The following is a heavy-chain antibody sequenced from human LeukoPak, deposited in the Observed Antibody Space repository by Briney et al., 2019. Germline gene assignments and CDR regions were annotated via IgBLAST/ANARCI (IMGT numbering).Heavy chain of an antibody. Sequence: GGSLRLSCAVSGFTFSSHCLSWVRQAPAKGLEWVANIKEDGSEKYYVDSVKGRFTISGDDAKNSVYLQMDSLRVDDTAVYYCARDVIGAAGPLDYWGQGTLVTVSS. D-gene: IGHD6-13*01. CDR2: IKEDGSEK. V-gene: IGHV3-7*05. CDR1: GFTFSSHC. J-gene: IGHJ4*02. CDR3: ARDVIGAAGPLDY.